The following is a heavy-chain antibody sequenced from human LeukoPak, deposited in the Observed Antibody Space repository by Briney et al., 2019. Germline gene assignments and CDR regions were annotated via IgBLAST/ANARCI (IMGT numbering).Heavy chain of an antibody. CDR2: ISTSGSTI. D-gene: IGHD2-2*01. V-gene: IGHV3-48*03. J-gene: IGHJ4*02. CDR1: GFTFSGYE. Sequence: PGGSLRLSCAASGFTFSGYEMNWVRQAPGKGLEWVSYISTSGSTIHYADSVKGRFTISRDNAKNSLYLQMNSLRAEDTAVYYCARGSVVVPRTYDYWGRGTLVTVSS. CDR3: ARGSVVVPRTYDY.